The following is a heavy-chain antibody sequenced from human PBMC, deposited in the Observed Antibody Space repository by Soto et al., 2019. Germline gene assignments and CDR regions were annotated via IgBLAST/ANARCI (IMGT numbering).Heavy chain of an antibody. CDR1: GGTFSSYA. D-gene: IGHD3-22*01. J-gene: IGHJ2*01. CDR2: IIPIFGTA. CDR3: ASSPGYYYDSSGYRSWYFDL. Sequence: QVQLVQSGAEVKKPGSSVKVSCKASGGTFSSYAISWVRQAPGQGLEWMEGIIPIFGTANYAQKFQGRVTITADKSTSTAYMELSSLRSEDTAVYYCASSPGYYYDSSGYRSWYFDLWGRGTLVTVSS. V-gene: IGHV1-69*06.